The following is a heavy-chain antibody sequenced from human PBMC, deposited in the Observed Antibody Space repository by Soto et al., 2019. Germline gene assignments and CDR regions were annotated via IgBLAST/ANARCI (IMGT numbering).Heavy chain of an antibody. Sequence: SETLSLTCAVYGGSFSGYYWSWIRQPPGKGLEWIGEINHSGSTNYNPSLKSRVTISVDTSKNQFSLKLSSVTAADTAVYYCARGDLIWFGEYAYYMDVWGKGTTVTVSS. D-gene: IGHD3-10*01. CDR1: GGSFSGYY. CDR2: INHSGST. J-gene: IGHJ6*03. CDR3: ARGDLIWFGEYAYYMDV. V-gene: IGHV4-34*01.